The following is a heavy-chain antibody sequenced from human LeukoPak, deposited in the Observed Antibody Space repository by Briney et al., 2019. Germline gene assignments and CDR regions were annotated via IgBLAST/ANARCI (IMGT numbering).Heavy chain of an antibody. CDR2: IRYDGSNK. CDR1: GFTFSSYV. D-gene: IGHD6-13*01. Sequence: PGGSLRLSCAASGFTFSSYVMHWVRQAPGKGLEWVAFIRYDGSNKYYADSVKGRFTISRDNSKNTLYLQMNSLRAEDTAVYYCAKDGGYSSSWYPPSYFDYWGQGTLVTVSS. V-gene: IGHV3-30*02. J-gene: IGHJ4*02. CDR3: AKDGGYSSSWYPPSYFDY.